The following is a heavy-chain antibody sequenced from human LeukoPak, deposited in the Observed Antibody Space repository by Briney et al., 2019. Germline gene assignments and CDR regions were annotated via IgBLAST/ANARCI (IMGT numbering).Heavy chain of an antibody. Sequence: SETLSLTCAVYGGSFSGYYWSWIRQPPGKGLEWIGEINHSGSTYYNPSLKSRVTISVDRSKNQFSLKLSSVTAADTAVYYCARVGDGYNYIDYWGQGTLVTVSS. CDR2: INHSGST. D-gene: IGHD5-24*01. CDR3: ARVGDGYNYIDY. CDR1: GGSFSGYY. J-gene: IGHJ4*02. V-gene: IGHV4-34*01.